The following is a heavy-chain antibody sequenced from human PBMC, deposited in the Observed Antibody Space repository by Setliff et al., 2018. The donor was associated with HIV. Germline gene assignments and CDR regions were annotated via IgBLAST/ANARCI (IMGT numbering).Heavy chain of an antibody. D-gene: IGHD3-22*01. CDR3: ARGFSGDYLFTGYLDV. V-gene: IGHV4-34*01. J-gene: IGHJ6*03. Sequence: SETLSLTCAVYGGSFSGFYWNWIRQAPGKGLEWIGEINHSRRTKYNPSLKSRVTISVDTSKNQFSLKLSSVTAADTASYYCARGFSGDYLFTGYLDVWGKGTTVTVSS. CDR2: INHSRRT. CDR1: GGSFSGFY.